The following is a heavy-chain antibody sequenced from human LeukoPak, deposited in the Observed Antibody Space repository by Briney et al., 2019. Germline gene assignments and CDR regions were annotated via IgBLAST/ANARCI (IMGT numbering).Heavy chain of an antibody. CDR3: ASLYDYVWGSYRYKFDN. CDR2: IYYIGST. J-gene: IGHJ4*02. V-gene: IGHV4-39*01. D-gene: IGHD3-16*02. Sequence: SETLSLTCTVSGGSISSSSYYWGWIRQPPGKGLEWIGSIYYIGSTYYNPSLKSRVTISVDTSKNQFSLKLSSVPAADTAVYYCASLYDYVWGSYRYKFDNWGQGTLVTVSS. CDR1: GGSISSSSYY.